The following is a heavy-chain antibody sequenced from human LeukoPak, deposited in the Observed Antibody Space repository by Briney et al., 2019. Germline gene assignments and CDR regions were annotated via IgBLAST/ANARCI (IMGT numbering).Heavy chain of an antibody. D-gene: IGHD2-15*01. CDR3: ARQAVIAATTWFDP. Sequence: ASVKVSCKASGYTFTGYYMHWVRQAPGQGLEWMGWISAYNGNTNYAQKLQGRVTMTTDTSTSTAYMELRSLRSDDTAVYYCARQAVIAATTWFDPWGRGTLVTVSS. V-gene: IGHV1-18*04. CDR1: GYTFTGYY. CDR2: ISAYNGNT. J-gene: IGHJ5*02.